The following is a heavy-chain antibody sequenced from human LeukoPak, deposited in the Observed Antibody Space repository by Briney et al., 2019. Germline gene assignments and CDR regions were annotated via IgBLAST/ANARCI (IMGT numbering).Heavy chain of an antibody. D-gene: IGHD6-13*01. J-gene: IGHJ4*02. Sequence: PSETLSLTCTVSGGSISGYYWSWIWQPAGQGLEWIGRIYTSGDTNHNPSLKSRVTMSVDTSKNQLSLKLRPVTAADTAVYYCARAAGAAGGQYFDYWGQGTLVTVSS. V-gene: IGHV4-4*07. CDR2: IYTSGDT. CDR3: ARAAGAAGGQYFDY. CDR1: GGSISGYY.